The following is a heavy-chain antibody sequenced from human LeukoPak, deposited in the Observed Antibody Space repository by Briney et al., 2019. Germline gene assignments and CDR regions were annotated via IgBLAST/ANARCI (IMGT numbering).Heavy chain of an antibody. J-gene: IGHJ3*02. CDR2: ISSSSSYI. Sequence: PGGSLRLSCAASGFTFSSYSMNWVRQAPGKGLEWVSSISSSSSYIYYADSVKGRFTISRDNAKNSLYLQMNSLRAEDTAVYYCARDHSTRDCSGGSCYSNWAFDIWGQGTMVTVSS. CDR3: ARDHSTRDCSGGSCYSNWAFDI. V-gene: IGHV3-21*04. CDR1: GFTFSSYS. D-gene: IGHD2-15*01.